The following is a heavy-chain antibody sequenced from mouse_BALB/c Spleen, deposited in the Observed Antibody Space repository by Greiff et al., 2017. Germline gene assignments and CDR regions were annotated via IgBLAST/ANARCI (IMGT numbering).Heavy chain of an antibody. Sequence: EVQLVESGPGLVKPSQSLSLTCSVTGYSITSGYYWNWIRQFPGNKLEWMGYISYDGSNNYNPSLKNRISITRDTSKNQFFLKLNSVTTEDTATYYCARVDTTVVEEGFAYWGQGTLVTVSA. V-gene: IGHV3-6*02. CDR1: GYSITSGYY. CDR2: ISYDGSN. J-gene: IGHJ3*01. D-gene: IGHD1-1*01. CDR3: ARVDTTVVEEGFAY.